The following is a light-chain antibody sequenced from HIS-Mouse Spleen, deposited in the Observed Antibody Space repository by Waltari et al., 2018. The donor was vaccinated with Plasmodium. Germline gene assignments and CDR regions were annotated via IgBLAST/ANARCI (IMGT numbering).Light chain of an antibody. Sequence: SALTPPPSASGSPGQSVTTSCTRTSSDVGGYHYGSWYHQHPGQAPKLMIYEVSKRPAGVPDRFSGSKSGNTASLTVSGLQAEDEADYYCSSYAGSNNLVFGGGTKLTVL. CDR2: EVS. CDR3: SSYAGSNNLV. J-gene: IGLJ2*01. CDR1: SSDVGGYHY. V-gene: IGLV2-8*01.